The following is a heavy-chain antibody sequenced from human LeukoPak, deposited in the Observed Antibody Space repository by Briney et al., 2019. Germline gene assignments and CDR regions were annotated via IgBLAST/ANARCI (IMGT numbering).Heavy chain of an antibody. D-gene: IGHD5-18*01. V-gene: IGHV3-7*01. CDR2: IKEDGSDK. Sequence: GGSLRLSCAASGFSFSSYWMAWVRQAPGKGLEWVANIKEDGSDKNYVESMKGRFTISRDNAKNSVYLQMNSLRGEDTAVYYCARDAAYGYDRFDYWGQGTQATVSS. CDR1: GFSFSSYW. J-gene: IGHJ4*02. CDR3: ARDAAYGYDRFDY.